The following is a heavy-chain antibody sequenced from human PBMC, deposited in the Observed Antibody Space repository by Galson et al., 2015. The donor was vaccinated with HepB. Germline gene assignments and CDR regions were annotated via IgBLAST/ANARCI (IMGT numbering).Heavy chain of an antibody. CDR1: GFTFSSYD. CDR3: ARAYSSSWYGMDV. Sequence: SLRLSCAASGFTFSSYDMHWVRQATGKGLEWVSAIGTAGDTYYPGSVKGRFTISRENAKNSLYLQMNSLRAGDTAVYYCARAYSSSWYGMDVWGQGTTVTVSS. CDR2: IGTAGDT. D-gene: IGHD6-13*01. J-gene: IGHJ6*02. V-gene: IGHV3-13*01.